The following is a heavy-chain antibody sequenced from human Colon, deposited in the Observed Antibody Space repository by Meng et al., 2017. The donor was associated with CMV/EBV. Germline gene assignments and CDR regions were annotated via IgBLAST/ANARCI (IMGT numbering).Heavy chain of an antibody. CDR3: TRGHSGIHIYAFDI. Sequence: GESLKISCAGSGFILTDHYIDWVRQAPGKGLEWVGRVANKANSYITEYAASVKGRFTFSRDDSENSVYLQMNSLKSEDTAVYYCTRGHSGIHIYAFDIWGQGTMVTVSS. CDR2: VANKANSYIT. D-gene: IGHD1-26*01. J-gene: IGHJ3*02. CDR1: GFILTDHY. V-gene: IGHV3-72*01.